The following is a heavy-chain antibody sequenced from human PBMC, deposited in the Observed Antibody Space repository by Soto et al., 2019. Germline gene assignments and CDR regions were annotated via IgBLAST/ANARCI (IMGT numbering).Heavy chain of an antibody. Sequence: KPSETLSLTCTVSGGSISSSSYYWGWIRQPPGKGLEWIGSIYYSGSTYYNPSLKSRVTISVDTSKNQFSLKLSSVTAADTAVYYCARRINYCDSSGYYSVSYFDYWGQGTLVTVSS. CDR2: IYYSGST. CDR3: ARRINYCDSSGYYSVSYFDY. D-gene: IGHD3-22*01. CDR1: GGSISSSSYY. J-gene: IGHJ4*02. V-gene: IGHV4-39*01.